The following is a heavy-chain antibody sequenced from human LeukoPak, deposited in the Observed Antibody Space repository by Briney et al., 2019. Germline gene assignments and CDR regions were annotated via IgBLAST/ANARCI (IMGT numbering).Heavy chain of an antibody. Sequence: ASVKVSCKASGYTFTGYYMHWVRQAPGQGLEWMGWINPNSGGTKYSQKFQGRVTITRDTSASTAYMELSSLRSEDTAVYYCARDYDSTGGLDYWGQGTLVTVSS. V-gene: IGHV1-2*02. D-gene: IGHD3-22*01. J-gene: IGHJ4*02. CDR3: ARDYDSTGGLDY. CDR1: GYTFTGYY. CDR2: INPNSGGT.